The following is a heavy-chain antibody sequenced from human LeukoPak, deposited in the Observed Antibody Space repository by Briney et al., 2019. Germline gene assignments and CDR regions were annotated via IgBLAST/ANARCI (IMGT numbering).Heavy chain of an antibody. Sequence: GGSLRLSCAASGFTFCSNYMSWVRQAPGKGLEWVSIIYAGGSTYYADSVKGRFNISRDRSKNTLYLQMNTLRAEDTAVYYCAKGDYDYWGQGTLVTVSS. CDR2: IYAGGST. CDR1: GFTFCSNY. CDR3: AKGDYDY. J-gene: IGHJ4*02. V-gene: IGHV3-53*01.